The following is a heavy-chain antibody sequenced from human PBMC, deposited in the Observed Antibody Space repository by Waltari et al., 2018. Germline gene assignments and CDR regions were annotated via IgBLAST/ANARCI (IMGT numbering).Heavy chain of an antibody. CDR3: ARVLRATSGTRYFDY. Sequence: QVQLQESGPGLVQPSETLSLTCAVSGGSFSSYWCIWIRQPPGKGQEWSGEINGNSGITNYNPSLKSRVTISKDASKNQFTLKLNSMTAADTAVYYCARVLRATSGTRYFDYWGQGVLVTVSS. CDR1: GGSFSSYW. CDR2: INGNSGIT. V-gene: IGHV4-59*12. J-gene: IGHJ4*02. D-gene: IGHD1-1*01.